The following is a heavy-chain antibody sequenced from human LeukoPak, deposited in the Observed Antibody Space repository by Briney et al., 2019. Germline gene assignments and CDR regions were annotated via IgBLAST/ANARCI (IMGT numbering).Heavy chain of an antibody. D-gene: IGHD3-22*01. J-gene: IGHJ4*02. CDR3: ATKYYYDSSGYY. V-gene: IGHV4-30-2*01. CDR2: ICHSGSS. Sequence: SETLSLTCAVSGGSISSGGYSWSWIRQPPGKGLEWIGYICHSGSSNYNPSLKSRVTISVDKSKNQFSLKLSSVTAADTAVYYCATKYYYDSSGYYWGQGTLVTVSS. CDR1: GGSISSGGYS.